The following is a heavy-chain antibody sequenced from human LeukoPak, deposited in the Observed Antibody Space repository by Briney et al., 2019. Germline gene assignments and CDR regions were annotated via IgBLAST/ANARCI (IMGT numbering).Heavy chain of an antibody. CDR2: IYYSGST. D-gene: IGHD6-19*01. V-gene: IGHV4-38-2*02. J-gene: IGHJ3*02. CDR1: GYSISSGYY. Sequence: SETLSLTCTVSGYSISSGYYWGWIRQPPGKGLEWIGSIYYSGSTYYNPSLKSRVTISVDTSKNQFSLKLSSVTAADTAVYYCARSSGWDAFDIWGQGTMVTVSS. CDR3: ARSSGWDAFDI.